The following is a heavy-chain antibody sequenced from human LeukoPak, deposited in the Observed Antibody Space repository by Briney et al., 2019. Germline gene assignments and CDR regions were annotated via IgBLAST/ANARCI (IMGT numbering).Heavy chain of an antibody. Sequence: SETLSLTCTVSGGSINNYYWSWIRQSPGKGLEWTGYIYYTGSTDSSPSLKSRITISVDTSKNQFSLKLNSVTAADTALYYCARGKLHSSGWYPFDYWGQGTLVTVSS. J-gene: IGHJ4*02. CDR3: ARGKLHSSGWYPFDY. V-gene: IGHV4-59*01. CDR1: GGSINNYY. CDR2: IYYTGST. D-gene: IGHD6-19*01.